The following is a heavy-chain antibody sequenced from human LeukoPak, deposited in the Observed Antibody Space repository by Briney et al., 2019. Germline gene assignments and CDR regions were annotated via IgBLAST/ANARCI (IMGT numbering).Heavy chain of an antibody. CDR3: ARNGVVVIEGYYYYYMDV. D-gene: IGHD3-22*01. CDR1: GDTFTGYY. J-gene: IGHJ6*03. CDR2: INPSGGRA. Sequence: AGSVKVSCKASGDTFTGYYMHWVRQAPGQGLEGMGVINPSGGRASYAKKFQGRVTITRDKSTSTVYMELSILRSEDTAVYYCARNGVVVIEGYYYYYMDVWGKGTTVTVSS. V-gene: IGHV1-46*01.